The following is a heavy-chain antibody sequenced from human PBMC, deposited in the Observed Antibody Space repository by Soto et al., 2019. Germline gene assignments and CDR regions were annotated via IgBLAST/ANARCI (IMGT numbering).Heavy chain of an antibody. CDR2: SYYSGST. D-gene: IGHD3-22*01. J-gene: IGHJ3*02. Sequence: QLQLQESGPGLVKPSETLSLTCTVSGGSISSSRYYWGWIRQPPGKGLEWIGSSYYSGSTYYNPSLKSRVTISVDTSKNQFSLKLSSVTAAGTAVYYCARRGINYYDSSGYYPCGPFDIWGQGTMVTVSS. V-gene: IGHV4-39*01. CDR3: ARRGINYYDSSGYYPCGPFDI. CDR1: GGSISSSRYY.